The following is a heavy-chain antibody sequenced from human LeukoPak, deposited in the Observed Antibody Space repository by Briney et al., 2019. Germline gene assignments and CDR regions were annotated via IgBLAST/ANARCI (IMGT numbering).Heavy chain of an antibody. D-gene: IGHD2-2*01. CDR2: INHSGST. V-gene: IGHV4-34*01. CDR1: GGSISGYY. J-gene: IGHJ5*02. CDR3: ARKGDIVVVPVTFQIDP. Sequence: SETLSLTCTVSGGSISGYYWSWIRQPPGKGLEWIGEINHSGSTNYNPSLKSRVTISVDTSKNQFSLKLSSVTAADTAVYYCARKGDIVVVPVTFQIDPWGQGTLVTVSS.